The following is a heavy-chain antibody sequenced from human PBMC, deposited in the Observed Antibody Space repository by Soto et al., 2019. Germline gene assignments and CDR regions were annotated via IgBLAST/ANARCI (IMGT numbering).Heavy chain of an antibody. Sequence: GGSLRLSCAASGFTFSSYAMIWVRQAPGKGLEWVSAISGSGGSTYYADSVKGRFTISRDNSKNTLYLQMNSLRAEDTAVYYCAKDALGDYYYYYYMDVWGKGTTVTVSS. CDR2: ISGSGGST. CDR1: GFTFSSYA. J-gene: IGHJ6*03. D-gene: IGHD4-17*01. V-gene: IGHV3-23*01. CDR3: AKDALGDYYYYYYMDV.